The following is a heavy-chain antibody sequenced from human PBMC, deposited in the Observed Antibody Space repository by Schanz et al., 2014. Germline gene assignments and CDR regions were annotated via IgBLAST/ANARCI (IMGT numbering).Heavy chain of an antibody. CDR1: GFTVSNNL. CDR2: IYSGGST. D-gene: IGHD7-27*01. Sequence: EVQLVESGGGLVQPGGSLRLSCAASGFTVSNNLMRWVRQAPGKGLEWVSIIYSGGSTFYADSVKGRFTISRDNAKNSLYLEMTSLRGEDTAVYYCARENLNWEAFDIWGQGTVVTVSS. V-gene: IGHV3-66*01. J-gene: IGHJ3*02. CDR3: ARENLNWEAFDI.